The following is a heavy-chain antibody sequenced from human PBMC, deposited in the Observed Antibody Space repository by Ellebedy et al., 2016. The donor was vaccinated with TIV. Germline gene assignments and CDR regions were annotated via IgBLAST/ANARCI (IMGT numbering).Heavy chain of an antibody. CDR2: IDPSDSYT. CDR1: GYSFTSYW. V-gene: IGHV5-10-1*01. J-gene: IGHJ4*02. CDR3: ARPQRSGWYRWDY. D-gene: IGHD6-19*01. Sequence: PGGSLRLSCKGSGYSFTSYWISWVRQMPGKGLEWMGRIDPSDSYTNYSPSFQGHVTISADKSISTSYLQWSSVKASDTPMYYCARPQRSGWYRWDYWGQGTLVTVSS.